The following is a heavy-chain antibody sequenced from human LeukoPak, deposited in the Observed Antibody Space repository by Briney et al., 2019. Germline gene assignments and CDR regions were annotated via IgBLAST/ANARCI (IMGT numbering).Heavy chain of an antibody. D-gene: IGHD6-19*01. CDR2: IGGTGDKT. V-gene: IGHV3-23*01. J-gene: IGHJ4*02. CDR3: AKDPVVYHGGSGWHYFDY. Sequence: GGSLRLSCAASRFTFSSYAMSWVRQAPGRGLEWVSTIGGTGDKTYYADSVKGRFTISRDNSMDTLYLQMNSLKAEDTAVYYCAKDPVVYHGGSGWHYFDYWDQGTLVTVSS. CDR1: RFTFSSYA.